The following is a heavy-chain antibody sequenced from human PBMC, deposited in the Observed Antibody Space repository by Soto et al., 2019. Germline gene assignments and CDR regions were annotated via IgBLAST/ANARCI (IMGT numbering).Heavy chain of an antibody. Sequence: QVQLVESGGGVVQPGRSLRLSCAASGFTFSSYAMHWVRRAPGKGLEWVAVISYDGSNKYYADSVKGRFTISRDNSKNTLYLQMNSLRAEDTAVYYCAREEYSGSPDLLDHWGQGTLVTVSS. D-gene: IGHD1-26*01. CDR3: AREEYSGSPDLLDH. CDR1: GFTFSSYA. V-gene: IGHV3-30-3*01. J-gene: IGHJ4*02. CDR2: ISYDGSNK.